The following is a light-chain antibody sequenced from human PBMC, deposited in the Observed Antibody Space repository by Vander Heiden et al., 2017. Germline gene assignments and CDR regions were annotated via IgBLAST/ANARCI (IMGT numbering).Light chain of an antibody. V-gene: IGKV3-15*01. J-gene: IGKJ1*01. Sequence: EIVMTQSPVTLSVSPGERATLSCRASQRVSRYLSWYKPKPGQAPRLLIFETSPRATGIPARFSGSGSGTEFTLSISSLQSEDFAVYYCQQHSSWPRTFGQGTKVEIK. CDR1: QRVSRY. CDR3: QQHSSWPRT. CDR2: ETS.